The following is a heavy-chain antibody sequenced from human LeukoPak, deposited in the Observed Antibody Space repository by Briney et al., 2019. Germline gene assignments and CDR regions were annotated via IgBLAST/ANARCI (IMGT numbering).Heavy chain of an antibody. D-gene: IGHD3-22*01. J-gene: IGHJ4*02. CDR1: GYTFTYRY. Sequence: SVKVSCKASGYTFTYRYLHWVRQAPGQALEWMGWITPFNGNTNYAQKFQDRVTITRDRSMSTAYMELSSLRSEDTAMYYCATGQDSSGYADYWGQGTLVTVSS. CDR2: ITPFNGNT. CDR3: ATGQDSSGYADY. V-gene: IGHV1-45*02.